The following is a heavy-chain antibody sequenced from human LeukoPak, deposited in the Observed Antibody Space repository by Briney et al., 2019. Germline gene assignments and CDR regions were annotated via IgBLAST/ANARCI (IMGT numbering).Heavy chain of an antibody. J-gene: IGHJ6*03. V-gene: IGHV3-74*01. CDR2: INSDGSST. CDR3: ARMRGSSGWGYYYYYMDV. D-gene: IGHD6-19*01. CDR1: GFTFSSYW. Sequence: GGSLRLSCAASGFTFSSYWMHWVRQAPGKGLVWVSRINSDGSSTSYADSVKGRFTNSRDNAKNTLYLQMNSLRAEDTAVYYCARMRGSSGWGYYYYYMDVWGKGTTVTISS.